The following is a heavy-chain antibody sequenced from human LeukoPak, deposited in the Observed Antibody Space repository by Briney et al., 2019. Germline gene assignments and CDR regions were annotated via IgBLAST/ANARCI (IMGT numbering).Heavy chain of an antibody. D-gene: IGHD2-15*01. V-gene: IGHV3-33*06. CDR2: IWSDGINK. CDR3: AKGVVAATNAAYYGMDV. J-gene: IGHJ6*02. CDR1: GFTFSNYG. Sequence: GRSLRLSCAASGFTFSNYGIHWVRQAPGKGLEWVAVIWSDGINKYYVDSVKGRFTISRDNSKNTLYLQMNSLRPEDTAVYYCAKGVVAATNAAYYGMDVWGQGTTVTVSS.